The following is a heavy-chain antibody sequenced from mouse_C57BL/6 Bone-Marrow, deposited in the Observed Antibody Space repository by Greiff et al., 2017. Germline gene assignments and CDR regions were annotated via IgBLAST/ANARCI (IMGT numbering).Heavy chain of an antibody. V-gene: IGHV1-53*01. CDR3: ARGWLLRYFDV. D-gene: IGHD2-3*01. CDR1: GYTFTSYW. J-gene: IGHJ1*03. Sequence: VQLQQPGTELVKPWASVTLSCKASGYTFTSYWVHWVQQWPGQGLEWLGNINPSNGGTNYTDQFTSKGTLTVDNSSSTAYMQLSSLTSEDSAVYSCARGWLLRYFDVWGTGTTVTVSS. CDR2: INPSNGGT.